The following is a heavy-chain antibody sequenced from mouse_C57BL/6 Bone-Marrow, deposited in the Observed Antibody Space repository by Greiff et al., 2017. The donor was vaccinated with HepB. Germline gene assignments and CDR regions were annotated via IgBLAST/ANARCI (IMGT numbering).Heavy chain of an antibody. V-gene: IGHV1-55*01. D-gene: IGHD1-1*01. CDR3: ARPGDYYGSSLYYAMDY. Sequence: QVQLQQPGAELVKPGASVKMSCKASGYTFTSYWITWVKQRPGQGLEWIGDIYPGSGSTNYNEKFKSKATLTVDTSSSTAYMQLSSLTSEDSAVYYCARPGDYYGSSLYYAMDYWGQGTSVTVSS. CDR2: IYPGSGST. J-gene: IGHJ4*01. CDR1: GYTFTSYW.